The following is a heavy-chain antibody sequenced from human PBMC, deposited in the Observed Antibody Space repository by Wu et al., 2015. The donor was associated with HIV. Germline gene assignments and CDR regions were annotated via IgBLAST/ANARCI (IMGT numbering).Heavy chain of an antibody. V-gene: IGHV1-69*05. J-gene: IGHJ4*02. CDR1: GGTFSSYA. Sequence: QVQLVQSATEVRKPGSSVKVSCKASGGTFSSYAYSWVRQAPGQGLEWMGGITPMLGATKYAQNFQGRVSITTDESSRTVYMELSNLRSEDTAVYYCARVADSGYDPGDTWGQGTLVTVSS. D-gene: IGHD5-12*01. CDR2: ITPMLGAT. CDR3: ARVADSGYDPGDT.